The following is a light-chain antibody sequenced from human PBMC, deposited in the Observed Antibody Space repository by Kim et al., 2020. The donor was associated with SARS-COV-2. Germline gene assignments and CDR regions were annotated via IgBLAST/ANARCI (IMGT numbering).Light chain of an antibody. CDR3: QAWDSATYVV. Sequence: VYPGQTATIPCSGDKLGNRYANWYQKKPGQSPVLVIYQDNKRPSGVPDRLSGSNSGNTATLTISGTQAMDEADYYCQAWDSATYVVVGGGTQLTVL. CDR1: KLGNRY. J-gene: IGLJ2*01. CDR2: QDN. V-gene: IGLV3-1*01.